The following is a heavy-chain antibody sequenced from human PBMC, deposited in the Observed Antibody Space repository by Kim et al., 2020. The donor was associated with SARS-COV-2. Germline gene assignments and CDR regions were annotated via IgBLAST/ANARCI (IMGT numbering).Heavy chain of an antibody. J-gene: IGHJ5*02. CDR3: TRLLNWFDP. Sequence: GGNKEDTPSVKGRLTISRDDSKSTAYLQMNSLKTEDTAVYYCTRLLNWFDPWGQGTLVTVSS. V-gene: IGHV3-49*01. CDR2: GGNK.